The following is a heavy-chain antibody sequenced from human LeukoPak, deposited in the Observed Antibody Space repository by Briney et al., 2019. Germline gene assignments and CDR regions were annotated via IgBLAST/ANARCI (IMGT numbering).Heavy chain of an antibody. V-gene: IGHV4-34*01. CDR1: GGSFSGYY. J-gene: IGHJ5*02. Sequence: PSETLSLTCAVYGGSFSGYYWSWIREPPGKGLEWIGEINHSGSTNYNPSLKSRVTISVDTSKNQFSLKLSSVTAADTAVYYCAREVTVTTRYNLFDPWGQGTLVTVSS. D-gene: IGHD4-11*01. CDR2: INHSGST. CDR3: AREVTVTTRYNLFDP.